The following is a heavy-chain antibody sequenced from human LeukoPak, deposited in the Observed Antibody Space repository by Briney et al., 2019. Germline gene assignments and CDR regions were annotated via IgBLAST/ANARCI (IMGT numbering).Heavy chain of an antibody. V-gene: IGHV1-18*01. CDR2: ISAYNGNA. D-gene: IGHD2-15*01. J-gene: IGHJ4*02. CDR1: GYTFTSYS. Sequence: ASVKVSCKASGYTFTSYSISWVRQAPGQGLEWMGWISAYNGNAIYAQKVKGRVTMTTDTSTSTAYMELRSLKSDDTAVYYCARASYCSGGSCYSDYWGQGTLVTVSS. CDR3: ARASYCSGGSCYSDY.